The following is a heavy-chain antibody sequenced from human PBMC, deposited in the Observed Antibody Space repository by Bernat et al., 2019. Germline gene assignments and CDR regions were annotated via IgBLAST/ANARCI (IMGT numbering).Heavy chain of an antibody. Sequence: EVQLVESGGGLVKPGGSHRLSCAASGFTFSNAWMNWVRQAPGKGLEWVGRIKSKTDGGTTDYAAPVKGRFTISRDDSKNTLYLQMNSLKTEDTAVYYCTTDGSSSWYGGAFDYWGQGTLVTVSS. CDR2: IKSKTDGGTT. J-gene: IGHJ4*02. V-gene: IGHV3-15*07. CDR1: GFTFSNAW. CDR3: TTDGSSSWYGGAFDY. D-gene: IGHD6-13*01.